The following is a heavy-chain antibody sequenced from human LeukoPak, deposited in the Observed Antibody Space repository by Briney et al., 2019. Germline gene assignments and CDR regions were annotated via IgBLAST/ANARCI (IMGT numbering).Heavy chain of an antibody. D-gene: IGHD1-26*01. J-gene: IGHJ4*02. V-gene: IGHV3-11*06. CDR3: AKDRGRGSYSEFDY. Sequence: EPGGSLRLSCAASGFTFSDYYISWIRQAPGKGLEWLPIVSSGGDITTYADSVEGRFTISRDNSKNTLYLQMNSLRAEDTAVYYCAKDRGRGSYSEFDYWGQGTLVTVSS. CDR1: GFTFSDYY. CDR2: VSSGGDIT.